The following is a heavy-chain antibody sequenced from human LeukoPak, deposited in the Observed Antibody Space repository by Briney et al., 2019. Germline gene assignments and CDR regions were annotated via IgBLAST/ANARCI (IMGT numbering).Heavy chain of an antibody. CDR1: GFTFSSYA. CDR2: ISGSGGST. D-gene: IGHD1-1*01. CDR3: AKVVQGSFLYYFDY. V-gene: IGHV3-23*01. Sequence: PGGSLRLSCAASGFTFSSYAMSWVRQAPGKGLEWVSAISGSGGSTYYADSVKGRSTISRDNSKNTLYLQMNSLRAEDTAVYYCAKVVQGSFLYYFDYWGQGTLVTVSS. J-gene: IGHJ4*02.